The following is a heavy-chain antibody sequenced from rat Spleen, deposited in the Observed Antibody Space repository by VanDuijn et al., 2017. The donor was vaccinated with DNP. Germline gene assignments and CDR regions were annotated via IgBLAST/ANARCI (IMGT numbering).Heavy chain of an antibody. CDR1: GFSLTSYT. D-gene: IGHD1-4*01. J-gene: IGHJ3*01. CDR3: ASPGITPAY. V-gene: IGHV2-47*01. Sequence: QVQLKESGPGLVQPSQTLSLTCTVSGFSLTSYTVSWIRQPPGKGLEWMGIIWNNGGTDYNSAIKSRLSISRDTSKSQVFLKMNSLQTEDTAMYFCASPGITPAYWGHGTLVTVSS. CDR2: IWNNGGT.